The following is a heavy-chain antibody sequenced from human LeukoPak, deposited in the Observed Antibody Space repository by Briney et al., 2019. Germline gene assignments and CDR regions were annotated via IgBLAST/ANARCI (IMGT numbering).Heavy chain of an antibody. Sequence: GGSLRLSCAASGFTVSSTYMSWVRQTPGKGLEWVSVIYSDGKVYYIDSVKGRFTISRDTSKNTVYLQMNSLRVEDTAVYFCACRHCSDGGCYFAGADPFDYWGQGTLVTVSS. CDR2: IYSDGKV. CDR3: ACRHCSDGGCYFAGADPFDY. V-gene: IGHV3-53*01. CDR1: GFTVSSTY. J-gene: IGHJ4*02. D-gene: IGHD2-15*01.